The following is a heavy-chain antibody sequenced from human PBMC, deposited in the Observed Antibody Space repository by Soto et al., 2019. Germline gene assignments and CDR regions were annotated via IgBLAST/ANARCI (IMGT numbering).Heavy chain of an antibody. Sequence: GGSLRLSCAASGFTFSNYAMSWVRQAPGKGLEWVSSISGSGGSTYYADSVKGRFTVSRDNSKNTVYLQMNSLRIEDTAVYYCARQASRSDIRFDPWGQGTLVTVSS. J-gene: IGHJ5*02. CDR2: ISGSGGST. CDR3: ARQASRSDIRFDP. V-gene: IGHV3-23*01. D-gene: IGHD3-3*01. CDR1: GFTFSNYA.